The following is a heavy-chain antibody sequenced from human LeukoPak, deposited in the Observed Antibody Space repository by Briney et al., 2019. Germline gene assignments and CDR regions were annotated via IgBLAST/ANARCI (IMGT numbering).Heavy chain of an antibody. D-gene: IGHD2-2*01. CDR2: ISYDGSNK. Sequence: GGSLRLSCAASGFTFSSYGMHWVRQAPGKGLEWVAVISYDGSNKYYADSVKGRFTISRDNSKNTLYLQMNSLRAEDTAVYYCAKDVPPAYFHYWGQGTLVTVSS. V-gene: IGHV3-30*18. CDR1: GFTFSSYG. J-gene: IGHJ4*02. CDR3: AKDVPPAYFHY.